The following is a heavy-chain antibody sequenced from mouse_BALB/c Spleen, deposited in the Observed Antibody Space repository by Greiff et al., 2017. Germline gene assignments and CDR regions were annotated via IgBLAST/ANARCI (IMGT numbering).Heavy chain of an antibody. Sequence: QVQLKQSGPELVKPGASVRISCKASGYTFTSYYIHWVKQRPGQGLEWIGWIYPGNVNTKYNEKFKGKATLTADKSSSTAYMQLSSLTSEDSAVYFCARTLITYYFDYWGQGTTLTVSS. J-gene: IGHJ2*01. V-gene: IGHV1S56*01. CDR2: IYPGNVNT. D-gene: IGHD1-1*01. CDR1: GYTFTSYY. CDR3: ARTLITYYFDY.